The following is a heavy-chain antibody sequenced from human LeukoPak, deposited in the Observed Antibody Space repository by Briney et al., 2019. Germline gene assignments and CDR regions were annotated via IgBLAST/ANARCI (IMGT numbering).Heavy chain of an antibody. D-gene: IGHD3-10*01. V-gene: IGHV4-38-2*01. CDR3: ARLWLGELLTFDI. CDR2: IYHSGST. Sequence: SETLSLTCAVSGYSISSGYYWGWIRQPPGEGLEWIRSIYHSGSTYYNPSLKSRVTISVDTSKNQFSLKLSSVTAADTAVYYCARLWLGELLTFDIWGQGTMVTVSS. J-gene: IGHJ3*02. CDR1: GYSISSGYY.